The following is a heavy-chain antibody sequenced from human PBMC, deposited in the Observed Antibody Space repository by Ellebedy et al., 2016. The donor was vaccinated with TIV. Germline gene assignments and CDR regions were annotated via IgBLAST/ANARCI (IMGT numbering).Heavy chain of an antibody. CDR3: ARDALNSGYFNP. CDR2: ISSSGSYT. D-gene: IGHD3-10*01. V-gene: IGHV3-21*01. CDR1: GFTFSSSG. J-gene: IGHJ5*02. Sequence: GESLKISXAASGFTFSSSGMNWVRQAPGKGLEWVSYISSSGSYTYYADSVKGRFTISRDNAKNSLYLQMSSLRADDTAVYYCARDALNSGYFNPWGQGTLVTVSS.